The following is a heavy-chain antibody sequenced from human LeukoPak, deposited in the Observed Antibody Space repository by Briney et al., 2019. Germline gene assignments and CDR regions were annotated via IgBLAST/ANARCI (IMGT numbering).Heavy chain of an antibody. V-gene: IGHV3-7*01. CDR2: MNQDGTEK. CDR3: ARGASGRDY. Sequence: GESLRLSCAASGFKFRTYWLSWVRQAPGKGLERVATMNQDGTEKYYVDSVRGRFSISRDNAKNSLYLQMNSLRAEDTAVYYCARGASGRDYWGQGTLVTVSS. D-gene: IGHD1-26*01. J-gene: IGHJ4*02. CDR1: GFKFRTYW.